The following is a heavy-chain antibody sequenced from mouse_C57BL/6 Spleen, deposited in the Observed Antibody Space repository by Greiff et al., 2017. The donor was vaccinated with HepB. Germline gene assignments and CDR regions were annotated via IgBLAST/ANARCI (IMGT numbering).Heavy chain of an antibody. Sequence: VQLQQSVAELVRPGASVKLSCTASGFNIKNTYMHWVKQRPEQGLEWIGRIDPANGNTKYAPKFQGKATITADTSSNTAYLQLSSLTSEDTAIYYCVLYYYGSSYEGFAYWGQGTLVTVSA. D-gene: IGHD1-1*01. J-gene: IGHJ3*01. CDR2: IDPANGNT. CDR3: VLYYYGSSYEGFAY. V-gene: IGHV14-3*01. CDR1: GFNIKNTY.